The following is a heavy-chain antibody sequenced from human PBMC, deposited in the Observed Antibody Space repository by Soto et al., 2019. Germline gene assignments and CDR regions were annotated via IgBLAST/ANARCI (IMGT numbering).Heavy chain of an antibody. CDR1: GGSISSGGYY. Sequence: SETLSLTCTVSGGSISSGGYYWSWIRQHPGKGLEWIGYIYYSGSTYYNPSLKSRVTISVDTSKNQFSLKLSSVTAADTAVYYCARGIARDDFWSGYYTGTGPRTENWFDPWGQVTLVTVSS. D-gene: IGHD3-3*01. V-gene: IGHV4-31*03. CDR2: IYYSGST. J-gene: IGHJ5*02. CDR3: ARGIARDDFWSGYYTGTGPRTENWFDP.